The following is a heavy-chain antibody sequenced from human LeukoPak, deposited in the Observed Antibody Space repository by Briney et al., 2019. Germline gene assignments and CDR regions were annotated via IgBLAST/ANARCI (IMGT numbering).Heavy chain of an antibody. V-gene: IGHV3-11*01. CDR2: ISSSGSTI. Sequence: GGSLRLSCAAPGFTFSDYYMSWIRQAPGKGLEWVSYISSSGSTIYYADSVKGRFTISRDNAKNSLYLQMNSLRAEDTAVYYCARETLEMATIDYWGQGTLVTVSS. J-gene: IGHJ4*02. CDR3: ARETLEMATIDY. CDR1: GFTFSDYY. D-gene: IGHD5-24*01.